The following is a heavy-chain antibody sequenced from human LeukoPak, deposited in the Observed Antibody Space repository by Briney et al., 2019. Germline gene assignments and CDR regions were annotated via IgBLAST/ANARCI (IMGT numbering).Heavy chain of an antibody. D-gene: IGHD1-14*01. CDR3: ARVTTRGTRSRGYYFDY. CDR1: GGSISSGGYY. Sequence: PSETLSLTCTVSGGSISSGGYYWSWIRQPPGKGLEWIGYIYYSGSTYYNPSLKSRVTISVDTSKNQFSLKLSSVTAADTAVYYCARVTTRGTRSRGYYFDYWGQGTLVTVSS. CDR2: IYYSGST. V-gene: IGHV4-31*03. J-gene: IGHJ4*02.